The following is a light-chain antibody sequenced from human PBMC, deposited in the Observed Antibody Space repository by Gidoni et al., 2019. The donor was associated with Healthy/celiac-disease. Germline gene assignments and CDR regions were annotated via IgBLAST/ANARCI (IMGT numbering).Light chain of an antibody. CDR1: QSVSSY. V-gene: IGKV3-11*01. CDR3: QQRSNWPSLT. J-gene: IGKJ4*01. Sequence: EIVLTQSPATLSLSPGERATLSCRASQSVSSYLAWYQQKPGQAPRLLIYDASNRATGIPARCSGSGSGTDVTLTISSREPEDCAVYYCQQRSNWPSLTFGGGTKVEIK. CDR2: DAS.